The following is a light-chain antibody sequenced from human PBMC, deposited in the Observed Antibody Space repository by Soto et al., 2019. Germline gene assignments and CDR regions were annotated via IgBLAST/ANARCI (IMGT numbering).Light chain of an antibody. Sequence: DIQMTQSPSSLSASVGDRITITCRASQTVRRWLAWYQQKPGTAPTLLIYDVSTLERGVPSRFSGSGSGTEFTLTISSLQADDFATYYCQHYNIFPWTFGQGTKVEIK. CDR1: QTVRRW. CDR2: DVS. CDR3: QHYNIFPWT. V-gene: IGKV1-5*01. J-gene: IGKJ1*01.